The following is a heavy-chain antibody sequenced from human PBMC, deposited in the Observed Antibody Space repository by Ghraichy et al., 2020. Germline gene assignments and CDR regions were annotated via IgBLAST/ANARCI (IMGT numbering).Heavy chain of an antibody. Sequence: LSLTCAASGFTFSSGAMSWVRQAPGKGLEWVSGISGSGGSTYYADSVKGRFTISRDNSKNTLYLQMNNLRAEDTALYYCAKRAVGGTGYFDFWGQGTLVTVS. J-gene: IGHJ4*02. D-gene: IGHD6-13*01. V-gene: IGHV3-23*01. CDR2: ISGSGGST. CDR3: AKRAVGGTGYFDF. CDR1: GFTFSSGA.